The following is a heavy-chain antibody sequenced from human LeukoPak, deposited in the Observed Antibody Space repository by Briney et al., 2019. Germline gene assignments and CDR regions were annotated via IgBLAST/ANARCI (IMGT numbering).Heavy chain of an antibody. J-gene: IGHJ4*02. Sequence: GGSLRLSCAASGFTFSSYAMSWVRQAPGKGLEWVSTISGSGGSTYYADSVKGRFTISRDNSKNTLFLQLNSLRAEDTAVYYCASILGSGSHNDYWGRGTLVTVSS. D-gene: IGHD3-10*01. V-gene: IGHV3-23*01. CDR2: ISGSGGST. CDR3: ASILGSGSHNDY. CDR1: GFTFSSYA.